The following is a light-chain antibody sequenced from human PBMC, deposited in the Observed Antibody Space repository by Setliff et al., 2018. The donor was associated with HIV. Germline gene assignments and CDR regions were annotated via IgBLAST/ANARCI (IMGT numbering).Light chain of an antibody. CDR3: CSYEITHRFV. CDR2: QVS. J-gene: IGLJ1*01. CDR1: SSDVGRYNY. V-gene: IGLV2-14*01. Sequence: LTQPASVSGSPGQSITISCTGTSSDVGRYNYVSWYQHHPGKAPKLIIFQVSNRPSGVSNRFSGFKSGNTASLTISGLQPEDEADYYCCSYEITHRFVFGTGTKVTVL.